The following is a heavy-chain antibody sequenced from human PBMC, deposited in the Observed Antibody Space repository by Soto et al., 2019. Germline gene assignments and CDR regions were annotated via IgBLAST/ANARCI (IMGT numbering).Heavy chain of an antibody. J-gene: IGHJ4*02. D-gene: IGHD1-1*01. CDR1: GFMFSSAW. Sequence: EVQVVESGGDLVKPGGSLRLSCVTSGFMFSSAWMNWVRQAPGKGLEWVGRIKSKRDGGARDYAEPVKGRFSISGDDSKNTVFLQMNSLRAEDTAVYYCVEGWNDFWGQGTLVTVSS. CDR2: IKSKRDGGAR. V-gene: IGHV3-15*01. CDR3: VEGWNDF.